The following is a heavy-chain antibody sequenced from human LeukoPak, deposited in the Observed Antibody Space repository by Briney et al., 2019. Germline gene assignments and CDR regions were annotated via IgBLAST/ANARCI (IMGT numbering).Heavy chain of an antibody. CDR3: AKDHENCGGDCYSVTPFDY. V-gene: IGHV3-23*01. D-gene: IGHD2-21*02. CDR2: ISGSGGST. Sequence: GGSLRLSCAASGFTFSSYAMSWVRQAPGKGLEWVSAISGSGGSTYYADSVKGRFTISRDNSKNTLYLQMNSLRAEDTAVYYCAKDHENCGGDCYSVTPFDYWGQGTLVTVSS. J-gene: IGHJ4*02. CDR1: GFTFSSYA.